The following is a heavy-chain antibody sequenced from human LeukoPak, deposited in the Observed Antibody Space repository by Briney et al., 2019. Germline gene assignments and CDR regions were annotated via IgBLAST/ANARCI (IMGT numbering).Heavy chain of an antibody. V-gene: IGHV4-31*03. D-gene: IGHD7-27*01. Sequence: PSQTLSLTCTVSGGSISSGGYYWSWIRQHPGKGLEWIGYIYYGGSTYYNPSLKSRVTISVDTSKNQFSLKLSSVTAADTAVYYCARFGQSLGLWMDVWAKGTTVTVSS. CDR3: ARFGQSLGLWMDV. CDR2: IYYGGST. J-gene: IGHJ6*04. CDR1: GGSISSGGYY.